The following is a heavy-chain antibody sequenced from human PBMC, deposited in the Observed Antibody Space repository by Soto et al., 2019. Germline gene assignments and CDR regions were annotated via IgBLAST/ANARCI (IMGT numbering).Heavy chain of an antibody. CDR3: ARGKDTVMVNVDY. J-gene: IGHJ4*02. Sequence: GESLKISCEVSGFTFSRHWMHWVRQAPGKGLVWVSRINSDGRSTNYVDSVKGRFTISRDNAKNTLYLQMNSLRAEDTAVYFCARGKDTVMVNVDYWGQGSLVTVSS. CDR1: GFTFSRHW. D-gene: IGHD5-18*01. CDR2: INSDGRST. V-gene: IGHV3-74*01.